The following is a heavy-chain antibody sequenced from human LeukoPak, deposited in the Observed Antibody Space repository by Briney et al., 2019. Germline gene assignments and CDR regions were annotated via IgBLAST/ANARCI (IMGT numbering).Heavy chain of an antibody. CDR3: ARCPVGATIVVLDY. Sequence: GASVKVSCKASGYIFTSYGFAWVRQAPGQGLEWMGWISALNGNTNYAQKFQGRVTMTRDTSTSTVYMELSSLRSEDTAVYYCARCPVGATIVVLDYWGQGTLVTVSS. V-gene: IGHV1-18*01. CDR2: ISALNGNT. J-gene: IGHJ4*02. CDR1: GYIFTSYG. D-gene: IGHD1-26*01.